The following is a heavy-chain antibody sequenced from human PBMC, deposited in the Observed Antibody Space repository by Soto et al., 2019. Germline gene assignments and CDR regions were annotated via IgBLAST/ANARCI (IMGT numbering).Heavy chain of an antibody. Sequence: QVQLVESGGGVVQPGRSLRLSCAASGFTFSSYGMHWVRQAPGKGLEWVAVIWYDGSNKYYADSVKGRFTISRDNSKNPLYLQLNRPRGEETAVCYCARDRGRYSRYVRNDAFDIWGQGTMVTVSS. CDR2: IWYDGSNK. CDR3: ARDRGRYSRYVRNDAFDI. D-gene: IGHD5-12*01. J-gene: IGHJ3*02. CDR1: GFTFSSYG. V-gene: IGHV3-33*01.